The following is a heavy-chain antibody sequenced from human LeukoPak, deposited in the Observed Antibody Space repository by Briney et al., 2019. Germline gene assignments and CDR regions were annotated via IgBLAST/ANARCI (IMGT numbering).Heavy chain of an antibody. CDR2: ISSSSSYI. V-gene: IGHV3-21*04. CDR3: ANSPSRGVSQDGY. CDR1: GFTFSSYS. D-gene: IGHD3-10*01. Sequence: PGGSLRLSCAASGFTFSSYSMNWVRQAPGKGLEWVSSISSSSSYIYYADSVKGRFTISRDNAKNSLYLQMNSLRAEDTAVYYCANSPSRGVSQDGYWGQGTLVTVSS. J-gene: IGHJ4*02.